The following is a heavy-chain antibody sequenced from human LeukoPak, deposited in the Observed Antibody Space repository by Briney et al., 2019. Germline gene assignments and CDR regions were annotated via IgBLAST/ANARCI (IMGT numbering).Heavy chain of an antibody. Sequence: SETLSLTCAVYGGSFSGYYWSWIRQPPGKGLGWIGEINHSGSTNYNPSLKSRVTISVDTSKNQFSLKLSSVTAADTAVYYCARATYYRYSYGYIDYWGQGTLVTVSS. J-gene: IGHJ4*02. CDR1: GGSFSGYY. CDR3: ARATYYRYSYGYIDY. V-gene: IGHV4-34*01. D-gene: IGHD5-18*01. CDR2: INHSGST.